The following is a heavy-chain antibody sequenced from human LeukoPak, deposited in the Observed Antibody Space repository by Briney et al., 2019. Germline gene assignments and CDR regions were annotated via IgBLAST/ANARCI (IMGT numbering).Heavy chain of an antibody. D-gene: IGHD3-9*01. V-gene: IGHV3-53*01. Sequence: PGGSLRLSCTASEFTVSGNYMSWVRQAPGKGLEWVSVIYGGGSTYYADSVKGRFTLSRDNSKNMLYLQMNSLRAEDTAVYFCARVKSQLTYGFDAFDTWGQGTMVTVSS. J-gene: IGHJ3*02. CDR2: IYGGGST. CDR1: EFTVSGNY. CDR3: ARVKSQLTYGFDAFDT.